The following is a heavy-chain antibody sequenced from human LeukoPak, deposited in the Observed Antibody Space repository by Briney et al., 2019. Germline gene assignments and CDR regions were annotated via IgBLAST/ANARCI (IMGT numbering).Heavy chain of an antibody. V-gene: IGHV1-2*02. CDR1: GYTFTGYY. D-gene: IGHD2-15*01. CDR2: INPNSDGT. CDR3: ARDRGCSGGSCYPKYFQH. Sequence: ASVEVSCKASGYTFTGYYMHWVRQAPGQGLEWMGWINPNSDGTNYAQKFQGRVTMTRDTSISTAYMELSRLRSDDTAVYYCARDRGCSGGSCYPKYFQHWGQGTLVTVSS. J-gene: IGHJ1*01.